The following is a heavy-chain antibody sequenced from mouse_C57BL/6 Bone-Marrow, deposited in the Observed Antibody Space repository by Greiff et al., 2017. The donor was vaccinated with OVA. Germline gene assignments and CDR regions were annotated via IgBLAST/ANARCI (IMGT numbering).Heavy chain of an antibody. CDR3: ARSRHLLWAY. D-gene: IGHD2-1*01. CDR1: GYAFSSSW. V-gene: IGHV1-82*01. Sequence: VQLQQSGPELVKPGASVKISCKASGYAFSSSWMNWVKQRPGKGLEWIGRIYPGDGDTNYNGKFKGKATLTADKSSSTAYMQLSSLTSEDSAVYFCARSRHLLWAYWGKGTLVTVSA. J-gene: IGHJ3*01. CDR2: IYPGDGDT.